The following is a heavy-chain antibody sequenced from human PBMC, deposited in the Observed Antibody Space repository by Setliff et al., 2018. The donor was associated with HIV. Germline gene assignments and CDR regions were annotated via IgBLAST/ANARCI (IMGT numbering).Heavy chain of an antibody. Sequence: GGSLKISCAASGFIFSNYWMHWVRQAPGKGLVWVSRINSDGSSISYADSVKGRFTISRDNAKNTLYLQMNSLRGEDTAVYYCARHSDWYGNDAFDIWGQGTRVTVSS. V-gene: IGHV3-74*01. CDR1: GFIFSNYW. D-gene: IGHD6-19*01. CDR3: ARHSDWYGNDAFDI. CDR2: INSDGSSI. J-gene: IGHJ3*02.